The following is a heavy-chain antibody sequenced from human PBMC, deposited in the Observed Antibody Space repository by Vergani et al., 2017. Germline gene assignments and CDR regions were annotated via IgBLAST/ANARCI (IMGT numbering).Heavy chain of an antibody. V-gene: IGHV3-33*01. J-gene: IGHJ6*03. Sequence: QVHLVESGGGVVQPGRSLRLSCAASGFTFGSSGMHWVRQAPGKGLEWVAVIWYDGRNKQYADSVKGRFTVSRDNSQSTLYLQMNSLRAEDTAVYYCARDGWELLDYFYYMDVWGKGTTVTVSS. CDR2: IWYDGRNK. D-gene: IGHD1-26*01. CDR3: ARDGWELLDYFYYMDV. CDR1: GFTFGSSG.